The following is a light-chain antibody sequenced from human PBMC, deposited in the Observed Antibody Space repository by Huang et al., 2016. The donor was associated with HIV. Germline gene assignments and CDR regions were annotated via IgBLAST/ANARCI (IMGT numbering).Light chain of an antibody. V-gene: IGKV3-11*01. J-gene: IGKJ4*01. CDR1: QNVTDS. Sequence: EIVLTQSPATLSLSPGERATLSCRASQNVTDSFAWYRQKPGQAPTLLIYRAANRATGTPARFSGSGCGTDFTLTISSLEPEDFAIYYCQERIQWPRLTFGGGTKVEIK. CDR3: QERIQWPRLT. CDR2: RAA.